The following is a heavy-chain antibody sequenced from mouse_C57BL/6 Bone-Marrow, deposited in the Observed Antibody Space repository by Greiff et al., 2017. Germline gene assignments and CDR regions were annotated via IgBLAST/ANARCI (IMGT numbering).Heavy chain of an antibody. CDR2: IDPSDSYT. D-gene: IGHD1-1*01. Sequence: QVQLQQPGAELVMPAASVKLSCKASGYTFTSYWMHWVKQRPGQGLEWIGEIDPSDSYTNYNQKFKGKSTLTVDKSSSTAYMQLSSLTSEDSAVYYCARPYGSRWYFDVWGTGTTVTVSS. CDR3: ARPYGSRWYFDV. V-gene: IGHV1-69*01. CDR1: GYTFTSYW. J-gene: IGHJ1*03.